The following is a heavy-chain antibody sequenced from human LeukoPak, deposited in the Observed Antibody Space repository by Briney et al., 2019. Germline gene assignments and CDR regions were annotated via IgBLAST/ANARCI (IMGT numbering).Heavy chain of an antibody. D-gene: IGHD3-3*01. Sequence: SETLSLTCTVSGGSISSGDYYWSWIRQPPGKGLEWIGYIYYSGSTYYNPSLKSRVTISVDTSKNQFSLRLSSVTAADTAVYYCARGRAGNDYDFWSGYYENWLDPWGQGTLVTVSS. V-gene: IGHV4-30-4*01. CDR3: ARGRAGNDYDFWSGYYENWLDP. J-gene: IGHJ5*02. CDR2: IYYSGST. CDR1: GGSISSGDYY.